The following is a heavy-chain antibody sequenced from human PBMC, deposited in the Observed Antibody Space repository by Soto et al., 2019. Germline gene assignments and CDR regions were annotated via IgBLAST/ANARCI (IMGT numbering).Heavy chain of an antibody. Sequence: VQLQQWGAGLLKPSETLSLTCAVYGGSFSGYYWSWIRQPPGKGLEWIGEINHSGSTNYNPSLKSRVTISVDTSKNQFSLKLSSVTAADTAVYYCARGLPLNIVVVVAATHGWFDPWGQGTLVTVSS. CDR2: INHSGST. J-gene: IGHJ5*02. CDR3: ARGLPLNIVVVVAATHGWFDP. V-gene: IGHV4-34*01. CDR1: GGSFSGYY. D-gene: IGHD2-15*01.